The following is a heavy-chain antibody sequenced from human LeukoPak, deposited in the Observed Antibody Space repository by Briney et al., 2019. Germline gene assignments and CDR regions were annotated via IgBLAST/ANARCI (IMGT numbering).Heavy chain of an antibody. CDR3: ARSLNPWELPYYFDY. Sequence: SETLSLTCAVSGGSFSGYYWSWIRQPPGKGLEWIGEINHSGSTNYNPSLKSRVTISVDTSKNQFSLKLSSVTAADTAVYYCARSLNPWELPYYFDYWGQGTLVTVSS. CDR1: GGSFSGYY. V-gene: IGHV4-34*01. D-gene: IGHD1-26*01. CDR2: INHSGST. J-gene: IGHJ4*02.